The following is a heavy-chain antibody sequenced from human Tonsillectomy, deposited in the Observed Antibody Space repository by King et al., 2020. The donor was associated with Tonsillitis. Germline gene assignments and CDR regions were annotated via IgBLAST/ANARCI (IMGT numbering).Heavy chain of an antibody. J-gene: IGHJ4*02. CDR3: ARVSYGSGSYDY. CDR2: IGTAGDT. CDR1: GFTFRSYD. V-gene: IGHV3-13*01. Sequence: DVQLLESGGGLVQPGGSLRLSCAASGFTFRSYDMHWVRQATGKGLEWVSAIGTAGDTYYPGSVKGRFTNSRENAKNSLYLQMNSLRAEDTAVYYCARVSYGSGSYDYWGQGTLVTVSS. D-gene: IGHD3-10*01.